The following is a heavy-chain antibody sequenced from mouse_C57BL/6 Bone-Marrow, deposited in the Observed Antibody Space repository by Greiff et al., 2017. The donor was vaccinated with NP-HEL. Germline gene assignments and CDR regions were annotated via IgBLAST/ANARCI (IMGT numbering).Heavy chain of an antibody. CDR2: ISSGSSTI. V-gene: IGHV5-17*01. CDR3: ARIYYDYDYYAMDY. J-gene: IGHJ4*01. Sequence: EVQRVESGGGLVKPGGSLKLSCAASGFTFSDYGMHWVRQAPEKGLEWVAYISSGSSTIYYADTVKGRFTISRDNAKNTLFLQMTSLRSEDTAMYYCARIYYDYDYYAMDYWGQRTSVTVSS. CDR1: GFTFSDYG. D-gene: IGHD2-4*01.